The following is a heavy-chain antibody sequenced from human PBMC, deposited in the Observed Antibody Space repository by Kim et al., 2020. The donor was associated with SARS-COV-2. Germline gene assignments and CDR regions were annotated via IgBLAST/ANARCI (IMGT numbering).Heavy chain of an antibody. D-gene: IGHD2-2*01. V-gene: IGHV4-39*01. CDR1: GGSFSSSNYY. CDR2: ISYSTNT. Sequence: SETLSLSCTVSGGSFSSSNYYWGWIRQPPGKGLEWIGSISYSTNTYYNPSLKSRVTISVDTSKKQFSLKLSSVTAADTAVYFCARDQGSIRWCYYWGQG. J-gene: IGHJ4*02. CDR3: ARDQGSIRWCYY.